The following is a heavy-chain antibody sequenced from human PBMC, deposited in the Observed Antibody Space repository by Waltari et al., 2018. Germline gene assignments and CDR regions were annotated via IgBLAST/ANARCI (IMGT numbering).Heavy chain of an antibody. CDR2: IYYSGSA. CDR1: GGSISSSSYY. CDR3: ARQSRYYDSSGPLGY. D-gene: IGHD3-22*01. J-gene: IGHJ4*02. Sequence: QLQLQESGPGLVKPSETLSLTCTVPGGSISSSSYYWGWIRQPPGKGLEGIGSIYYSGSAYYNPSLKSRLTISVDTSKNQFSLKLRSVTAADTAVYYCARQSRYYDSSGPLGYWGQGTLVTVSS. V-gene: IGHV4-39*01.